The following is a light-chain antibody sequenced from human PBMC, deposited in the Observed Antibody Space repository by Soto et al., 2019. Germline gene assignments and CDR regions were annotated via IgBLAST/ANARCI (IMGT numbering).Light chain of an antibody. CDR1: SKDVGSYNL. J-gene: IGLJ1*01. Sequence: QSVLTQPASVSGSPGQSITLSRTGTSKDVGSYNLVSWYQHHPGKAPKLMIFEGSKRPSGVSNRFSGSKSGNTASLTISGLQAEDEADFYCCSYAGSNYYVFGTGTKVTVL. CDR3: CSYAGSNYYV. CDR2: EGS. V-gene: IGLV2-23*01.